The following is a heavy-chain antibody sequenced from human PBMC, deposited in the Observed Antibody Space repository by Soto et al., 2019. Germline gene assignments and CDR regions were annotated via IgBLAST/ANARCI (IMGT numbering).Heavy chain of an antibody. CDR3: ASAAVTGTAGLDF. Sequence: GSVKVSCKASGYTFSGFYMHWVRQAPGQVLEWMGWINPNSGGTKSAEKFQGRVTMTRDTSISTAYMELSRLTSDDTAVYYCASAAVTGTAGLDFWGQGTQVTVSS. CDR2: INPNSGGT. J-gene: IGHJ4*02. D-gene: IGHD6-19*01. V-gene: IGHV1-2*02. CDR1: GYTFSGFY.